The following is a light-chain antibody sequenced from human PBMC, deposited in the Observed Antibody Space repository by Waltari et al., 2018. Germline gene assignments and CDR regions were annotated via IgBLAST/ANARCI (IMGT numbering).Light chain of an antibody. J-gene: IGLJ1*01. V-gene: IGLV3-25*03. Sequence: SYGLTQPPSVSVSPGQTAKINCSGDVLPRQYAAWYRQRPGQAPIMLIYNDIERPSGIPERFSGSSSGTTVTLTISGVQAEDDGDYFCRSTDTNSGTRVFGSGTKVNVL. CDR3: RSTDTNSGTRV. CDR1: VLPRQY. CDR2: NDI.